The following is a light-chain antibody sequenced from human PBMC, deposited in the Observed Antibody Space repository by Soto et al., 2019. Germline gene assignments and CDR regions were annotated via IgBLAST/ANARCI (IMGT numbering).Light chain of an antibody. CDR3: QQRSNWPP. J-gene: IGKJ1*01. Sequence: EIVLTQSPATLSLSPGERATLSCRASQSVSSYLAWYQQKPGQAPRLLIYDASNRATGIPARFSGSGSGTDFTLTISSLEPEDFAVYYWQQRSNWPPFGQGTKVEIK. V-gene: IGKV3-11*01. CDR2: DAS. CDR1: QSVSSY.